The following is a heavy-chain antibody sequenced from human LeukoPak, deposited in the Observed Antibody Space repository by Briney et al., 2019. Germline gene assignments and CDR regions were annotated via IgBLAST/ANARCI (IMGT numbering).Heavy chain of an antibody. Sequence: SVKVSCKASGGTFSSYAISWVRQAPGQGLEWMGGIIPIFGTANYAQKFQGRVTITTDESTSTAYMELSSLRSEDTAVYYCARGGYDFWSGYYGDYYYYMDVCGKGTTVTVSS. D-gene: IGHD3-3*01. J-gene: IGHJ6*03. CDR2: IIPIFGTA. V-gene: IGHV1-69*05. CDR3: ARGGYDFWSGYYGDYYYYMDV. CDR1: GGTFSSYA.